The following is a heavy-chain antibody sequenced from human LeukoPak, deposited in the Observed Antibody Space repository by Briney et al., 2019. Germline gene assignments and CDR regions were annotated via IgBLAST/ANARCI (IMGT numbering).Heavy chain of an antibody. CDR3: AKAQARYDFWSGKGE. V-gene: IGHV3-11*04. J-gene: IGHJ4*02. CDR1: GFTFSDYY. CDR2: ISSSGSTI. Sequence: GGSLRLSCAVSGFTFSDYYMSWIRQAPGKGLEWVSYISSSGSTIYYADSVKGRFTISRDNAKNSLYLQMNSPRAEDTAVYYCAKAQARYDFWSGKGEWGQGTLVTVSS. D-gene: IGHD3-3*01.